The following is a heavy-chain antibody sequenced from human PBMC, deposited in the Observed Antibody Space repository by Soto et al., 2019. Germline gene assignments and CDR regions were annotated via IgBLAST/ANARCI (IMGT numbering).Heavy chain of an antibody. D-gene: IGHD3-9*01. J-gene: IGHJ6*02. CDR1: GFTFSSYG. V-gene: IGHV3-33*01. Sequence: QVQLVESGGGVVQPGRSLRLSCAASGFTFSSYGMHWVRQAPGKGLERVAVIWYDGSNKYYADSVKGRFTISRDNYKTTLYLQMNSLRAEDTAVYYYARDHDILTGYYYYYGMDVWGQGTTVTVSS. CDR2: IWYDGSNK. CDR3: ARDHDILTGYYYYYGMDV.